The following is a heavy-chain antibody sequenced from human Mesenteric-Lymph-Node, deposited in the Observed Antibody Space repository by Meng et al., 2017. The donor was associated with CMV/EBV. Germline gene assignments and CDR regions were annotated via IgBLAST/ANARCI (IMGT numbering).Heavy chain of an antibody. D-gene: IGHD4-17*01. J-gene: IGHJ4*02. CDR1: GGSISSGGYY. CDR3: ARDRGGYGVFDY. CDR2: IYYSGST. Sequence: TGSGGSISSGGYYWIWIRQHPGKGLEWIGYIYYSGSTYYNPSLKSRVTISVDTSKNQFSLKLSSVTAADTAVYYCARDRGGYGVFDYWGQGTLVTVSS. V-gene: IGHV4-31*02.